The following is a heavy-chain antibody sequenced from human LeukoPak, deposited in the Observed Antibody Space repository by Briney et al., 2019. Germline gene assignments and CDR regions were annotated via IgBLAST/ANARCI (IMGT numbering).Heavy chain of an antibody. Sequence: SVKVSCKASGGTFSSYTISWVRQAPGQGLEWMGRIIPILGIANYAQKFQGRVTITADKSTSTAYMELSSLRSEDTAVYYCATPGYCSSTSCSHAFDIWGHGTMVTVSS. V-gene: IGHV1-69*02. CDR1: GGTFSSYT. CDR3: ATPGYCSSTSCSHAFDI. J-gene: IGHJ3*02. CDR2: IIPILGIA. D-gene: IGHD2-2*03.